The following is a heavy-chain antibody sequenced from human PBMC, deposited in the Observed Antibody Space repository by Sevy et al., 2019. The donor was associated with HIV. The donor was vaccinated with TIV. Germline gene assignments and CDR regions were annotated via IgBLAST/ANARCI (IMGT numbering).Heavy chain of an antibody. Sequence: GGSLRLSCAASGFTFSSYEMNWVRQAPGKGLEWVSFISASGNTIYYADSVKGRFTFSRDNAKNSLYLQMNRLGAEETAVYYCAREDNGSGDVRGKGTTVTVSS. D-gene: IGHD1-1*01. CDR3: AREDNGSGDV. J-gene: IGHJ6*04. V-gene: IGHV3-48*03. CDR2: ISASGNTI. CDR1: GFTFSSYE.